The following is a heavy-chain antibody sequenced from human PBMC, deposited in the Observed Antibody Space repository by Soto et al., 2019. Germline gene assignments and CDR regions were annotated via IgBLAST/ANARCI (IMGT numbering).Heavy chain of an antibody. Sequence: GASVKVSCKASGYTFTSYAMHWVRQAPGQRLEWMGWINAGNGNTKYSQKFQGRVTITRDTSASTAYMELSSLRSEDTAVYYCARLEYDILTCLSFYYYYGMDVWGQGTTVTVSS. CDR1: GYTFTSYA. V-gene: IGHV1-3*01. D-gene: IGHD3-9*01. CDR2: INAGNGNT. CDR3: ARLEYDILTCLSFYYYYGMDV. J-gene: IGHJ6*02.